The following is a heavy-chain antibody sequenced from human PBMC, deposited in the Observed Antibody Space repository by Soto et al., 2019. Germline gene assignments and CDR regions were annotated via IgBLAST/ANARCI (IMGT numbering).Heavy chain of an antibody. V-gene: IGHV3-30-3*01. CDR1: GFTFSSYA. D-gene: IGHD2-21*01. Sequence: PGGSLRLSCAASGFTFSSYAMHWVRQAPGKGLEWVAVISYDGSNKYYADSVKGRFTISRDNSKNTLYLQMNSLRAEDTAVYYCARVRVPIKHSNYYYYGMDVWGQGTTVTVSS. J-gene: IGHJ6*02. CDR3: ARVRVPIKHSNYYYYGMDV. CDR2: ISYDGSNK.